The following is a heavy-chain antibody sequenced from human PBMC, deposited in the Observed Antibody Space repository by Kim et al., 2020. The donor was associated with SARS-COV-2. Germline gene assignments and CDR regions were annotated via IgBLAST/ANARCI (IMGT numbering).Heavy chain of an antibody. CDR1: GFTFSSYD. Sequence: GGSLRLSCAASGFTFSSYDMHWVRQVTGKGLEWVSGIGAAGDTYYPDSVKGRFTISRENAKNSLYLQMNSLRAGDTAVYYCAREWGGTAVPGHWYFDLWGLGTLVTVSS. CDR3: AREWGGTAVPGHWYFDL. D-gene: IGHD6-19*01. J-gene: IGHJ2*01. V-gene: IGHV3-13*01. CDR2: IGAAGDT.